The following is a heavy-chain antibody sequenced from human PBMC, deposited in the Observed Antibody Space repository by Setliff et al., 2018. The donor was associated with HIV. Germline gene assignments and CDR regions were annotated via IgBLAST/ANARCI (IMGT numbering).Heavy chain of an antibody. CDR2: IWYDGSNK. CDR1: GFTFSSYG. Sequence: RLSCAASGFTFSSYGMHWVRQAPGKGLEWVAVIWYDGSNKYYADSVKGRFTISRDNSKNTLYLQMNSLRAEDTAVYYCAKDSSHYYDSSGSDLDYWGQGTLVTVSS. V-gene: IGHV3-33*06. J-gene: IGHJ4*02. CDR3: AKDSSHYYDSSGSDLDY. D-gene: IGHD3-22*01.